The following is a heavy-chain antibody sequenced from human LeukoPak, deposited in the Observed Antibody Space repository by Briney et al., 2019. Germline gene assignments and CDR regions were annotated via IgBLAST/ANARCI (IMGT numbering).Heavy chain of an antibody. CDR2: IRSKAYGGTT. CDR1: GFTFGDYA. Sequence: PGGSLRLSCTASGFTFGDYAMSWVRQAPGKGLEWVGFIRSKAYGGTTEYAASVKGRFTISRDDSTSIAYLQMNSLKTEDTAVYYCTREHRYDFWSGYYTWGWYFDLWGRGTLVTVSS. CDR3: TREHRYDFWSGYYTWGWYFDL. D-gene: IGHD3-3*01. J-gene: IGHJ2*01. V-gene: IGHV3-49*04.